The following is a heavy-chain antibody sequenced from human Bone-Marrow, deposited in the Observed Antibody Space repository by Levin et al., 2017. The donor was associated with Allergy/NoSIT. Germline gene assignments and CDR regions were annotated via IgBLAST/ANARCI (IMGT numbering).Heavy chain of an antibody. D-gene: IGHD6-19*01. CDR2: IKQDGSEK. Sequence: QSGGSLRLSCAVSGFTFSGYWMSWVRQAPGKGLEWVANIKQDGSEKYYAEFVKGRFTISRDNAKNSLYLQMNGLRGEDTAVYYCAREGEFTSGSDYWGQGTLVTVSS. CDR3: AREGEFTSGSDY. CDR1: GFTFSGYW. J-gene: IGHJ4*02. V-gene: IGHV3-7*01.